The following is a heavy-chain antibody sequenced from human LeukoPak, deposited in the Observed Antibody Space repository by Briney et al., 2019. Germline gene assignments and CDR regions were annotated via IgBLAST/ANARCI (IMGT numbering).Heavy chain of an antibody. D-gene: IGHD4-17*01. Sequence: GASVKVSCKASGYTFTGYYMHWVRQAPGQGLEWMGWINPNSGGTNYAQKFQGWVTMTRDTSISTAYMELSRLRSDDTAVYYCARDVRTTTVFRSGYYGMDVWGQGTTVTVSS. CDR2: INPNSGGT. J-gene: IGHJ6*02. V-gene: IGHV1-2*04. CDR1: GYTFTGYY. CDR3: ARDVRTTTVFRSGYYGMDV.